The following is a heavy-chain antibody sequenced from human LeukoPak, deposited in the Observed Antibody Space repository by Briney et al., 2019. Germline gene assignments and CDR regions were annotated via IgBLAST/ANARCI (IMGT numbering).Heavy chain of an antibody. J-gene: IGHJ6*02. CDR3: AREETTERYYYYYYGMDV. V-gene: IGHV4-39*07. CDR1: GGSISSSSYY. CDR2: IYYSGST. D-gene: IGHD4-17*01. Sequence: SETLSLTCTVSGGSISSSSYYWGWIRQPPGKELEWIGSIYYSGSTYYNPSLKSRVTISVDTSKNQFSLKLSSVTAADTAVYYCAREETTERYYYYYYGMDVWGQGTTVTVSS.